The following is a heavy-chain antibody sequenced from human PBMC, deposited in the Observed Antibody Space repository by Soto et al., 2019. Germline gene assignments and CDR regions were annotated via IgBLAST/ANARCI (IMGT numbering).Heavy chain of an antibody. Sequence: SQTRSLTCAVSGCSISSSNWWSWVRQPPGKGLEWIGNIYHSGSTNYNPSLKSRLTISVDTSKSQFSLKLSSVTAADTAVYYCARGYSGYQDWFDPWGQGTLVTVSS. CDR3: ARGYSGYQDWFDP. J-gene: IGHJ5*02. D-gene: IGHD5-12*01. V-gene: IGHV4-4*02. CDR1: GCSISSSNW. CDR2: IYHSGST.